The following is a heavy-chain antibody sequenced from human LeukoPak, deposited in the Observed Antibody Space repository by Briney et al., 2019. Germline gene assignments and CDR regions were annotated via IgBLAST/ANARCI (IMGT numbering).Heavy chain of an antibody. CDR3: ARDKPTLGYCSGDICYSGAFDI. CDR2: INHSGST. J-gene: IGHJ3*02. Sequence: SETLSLTCAVYGGSFSGYYWTWIRQPPGKGLEWIGEINHSGSTNYNPSLESRVTISVDTSKNQFSLKLSSVTAADTAVYSCARDKPTLGYCSGDICYSGAFDIWGQGTMVTVSS. D-gene: IGHD2-15*01. V-gene: IGHV4-34*01. CDR1: GGSFSGYY.